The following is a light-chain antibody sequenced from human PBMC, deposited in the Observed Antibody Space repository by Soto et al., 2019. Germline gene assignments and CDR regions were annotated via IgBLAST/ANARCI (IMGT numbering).Light chain of an antibody. CDR1: SSDVGGYNY. CDR3: TSFTSSSTWV. J-gene: IGLJ3*02. V-gene: IGLV2-14*03. Sequence: QSVLTQPASVSGSPGQSITISCTGTSSDVGGYNYVSWFQQHPGKAPKLKIYEVSNRPSGVSNRFSGSKSGYTASLTISELQAEDEADYYCTSFTSSSTWVFVGGTKLTVL. CDR2: EVS.